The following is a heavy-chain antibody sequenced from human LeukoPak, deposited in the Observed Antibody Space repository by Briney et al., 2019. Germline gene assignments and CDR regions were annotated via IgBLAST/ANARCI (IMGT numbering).Heavy chain of an antibody. Sequence: PGRSLRLSCAASGFTFSSYGMHWVRQAPGKGLEWVAVIWYDGSNKYYADSVKGRFTISRDNSKNTLYLQMNSLRAEDTAVYYCARESYGDNENNWFDPWGQGTLVTVSS. J-gene: IGHJ5*02. CDR2: IWYDGSNK. CDR3: ARESYGDNENNWFDP. D-gene: IGHD4-17*01. CDR1: GFTFSSYG. V-gene: IGHV3-33*01.